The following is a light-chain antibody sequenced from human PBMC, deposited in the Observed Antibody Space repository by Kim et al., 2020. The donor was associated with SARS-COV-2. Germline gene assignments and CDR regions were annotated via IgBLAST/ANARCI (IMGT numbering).Light chain of an antibody. CDR2: QDN. J-gene: IGLJ3*02. V-gene: IGLV6-57*03. CDR1: SARVACTF. Sequence: GKAVNHTCTRASARVACTFVPSYQQRPGSAPTTVIYQDNKSPPGVPDRFSGSIDSSSNSASLTISGLKTEDEADYFCQSYYASNWVFGGGTQLTVL. CDR3: QSYYASNWV.